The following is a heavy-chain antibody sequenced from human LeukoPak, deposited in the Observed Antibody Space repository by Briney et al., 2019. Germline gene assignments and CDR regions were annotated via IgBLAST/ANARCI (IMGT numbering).Heavy chain of an antibody. CDR2: ISAYNGNT. Sequence: GASVKVSCKASGYTFTSYGISWVRRAPGQGLEWMGWISAYNGNTNYAQKLQGRVTMTTDTSTSTAYMELRSLRSDDTAVYYCARGYYYDSSGYYYDYWGQGTLVTVSS. V-gene: IGHV1-18*01. CDR3: ARGYYYDSSGYYYDY. CDR1: GYTFTSYG. J-gene: IGHJ4*02. D-gene: IGHD3-22*01.